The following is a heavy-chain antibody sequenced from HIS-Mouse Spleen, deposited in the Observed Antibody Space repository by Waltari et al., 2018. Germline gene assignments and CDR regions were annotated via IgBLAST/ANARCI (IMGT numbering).Heavy chain of an antibody. CDR3: ATDPPNDYGGTALGY. V-gene: IGHV1-24*01. CDR1: GYTPTELS. CDR2: YGPKFSET. Sequence: QVQLVQSGAEVKKPGASVKVSCKVSGYTPTELSMHWVRQAPGKGLEWMGGYGPKFSETISGRKFQGLVTMTQDTATEPAYMALSSLRSEDTAVYYCATDPPNDYGGTALGYWGQGTLVTVSS. J-gene: IGHJ4*02. D-gene: IGHD4-17*01.